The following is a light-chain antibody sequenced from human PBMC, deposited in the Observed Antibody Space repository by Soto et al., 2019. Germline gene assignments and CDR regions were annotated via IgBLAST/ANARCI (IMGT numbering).Light chain of an antibody. J-gene: IGKJ5*01. V-gene: IGKV3D-15*01. Sequence: EVVMTQSPATLSVSPGERATLSCRASQSVNSNYLAWYQQKPGQPPRLLIYGISTRATGIPDRFSASGSGTEFTLTISSLQPEDFAIYYCQQHTQWPITFGQGTRLETK. CDR2: GIS. CDR1: QSVNSN. CDR3: QQHTQWPIT.